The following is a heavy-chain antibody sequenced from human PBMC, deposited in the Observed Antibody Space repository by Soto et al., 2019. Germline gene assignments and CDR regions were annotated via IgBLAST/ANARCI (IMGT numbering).Heavy chain of an antibody. D-gene: IGHD3-10*01. Sequence: GGSLRLSCAASGFTFNSYAISWVRQAPGKGLEWVSATTGHGDSTYYSDSAKGRFTISRDNSKNTLYLQMNSLRVEDTAIYFCARTLTTRSNFYLRGTLWFDTWGQGTLVTVSS. V-gene: IGHV3-23*01. CDR3: ARTLTTRSNFYLRGTLWFDT. CDR1: GFTFNSYA. CDR2: TTGHGDST. J-gene: IGHJ5*02.